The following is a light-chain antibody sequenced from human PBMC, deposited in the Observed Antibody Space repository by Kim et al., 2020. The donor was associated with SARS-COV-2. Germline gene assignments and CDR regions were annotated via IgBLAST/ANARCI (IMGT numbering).Light chain of an antibody. J-gene: IGKJ4*01. CDR1: QSVSCSY. CDR2: GAS. Sequence: EIVLTQSPGTLSLSPGERATLSCRASQSVSCSYLAWYQQKPGQAPRLLIYGASSRATGIPDRFSGSGSGTDFTLTISRLEPEDFAVYYCQQYGSSPRLTFGGGTKVDIK. V-gene: IGKV3-20*01. CDR3: QQYGSSPRLT.